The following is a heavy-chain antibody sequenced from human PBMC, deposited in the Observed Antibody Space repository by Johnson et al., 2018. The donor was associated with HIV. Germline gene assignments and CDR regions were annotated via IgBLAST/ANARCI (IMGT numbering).Heavy chain of an antibody. CDR3: TTGVFHAFDM. CDR1: GFTFSSYA. Sequence: VESGGGVVQPGRSLRLSCAASGFTFSSYAMHWVRQAPGKGLEWVSAISGSGGSTYYADSVKGRFTISRDNSKNTLYLQMNSLRAEDTAVYYCTTGVFHAFDMWGQGTMVTVSS. V-gene: IGHV3-23*04. J-gene: IGHJ3*02. CDR2: ISGSGGST. D-gene: IGHD1-1*01.